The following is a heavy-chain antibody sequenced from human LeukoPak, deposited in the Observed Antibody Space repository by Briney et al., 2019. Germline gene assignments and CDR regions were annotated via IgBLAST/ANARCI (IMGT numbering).Heavy chain of an antibody. CDR1: GYSFTSYW. Sequence: GESLKISCKGSGYSFTSYWIGWVRQMPGKGLEWMGIIYPGDSDTRYSPSFQGQVTISADKSIGTAYLQWSSLKASDTAMYYCASSKSKYCSGGSCCIDYWGQGTLVTVSS. CDR2: IYPGDSDT. V-gene: IGHV5-51*01. CDR3: ASSKSKYCSGGSCCIDY. D-gene: IGHD2-15*01. J-gene: IGHJ4*02.